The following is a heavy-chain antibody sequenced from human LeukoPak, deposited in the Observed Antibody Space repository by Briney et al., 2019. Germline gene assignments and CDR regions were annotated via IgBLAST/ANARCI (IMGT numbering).Heavy chain of an antibody. V-gene: IGHV1-46*01. J-gene: IGHJ4*02. CDR3: AREGGVVVVAATLDY. D-gene: IGHD2-15*01. Sequence: GASVKVSCKASGYTFTSYYMHWVRQAPGQGLEWMGIINPSGGSTSYAQKFQGRVTMTRDTSTSTVYMELSSLRSEDTAVYYCAREGGVVVVAATLDYWGQGTLVTVSS. CDR1: GYTFTSYY. CDR2: INPSGGST.